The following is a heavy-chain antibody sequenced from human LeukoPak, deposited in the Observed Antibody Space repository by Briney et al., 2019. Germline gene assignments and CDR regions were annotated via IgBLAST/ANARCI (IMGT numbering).Heavy chain of an antibody. J-gene: IGHJ3*02. V-gene: IGHV3-9*01. CDR3: APFSAFDI. Sequence: GGSLRLSCAASGFTFDDYAMHWVRQAPVKGLEWVSGISWNSGSIGYADSVKGRFTISRDNAKNSLYLQMNSLRAEDTALYYCAPFSAFDIWGQGTMVTVSS. CDR2: ISWNSGSI. CDR1: GFTFDDYA.